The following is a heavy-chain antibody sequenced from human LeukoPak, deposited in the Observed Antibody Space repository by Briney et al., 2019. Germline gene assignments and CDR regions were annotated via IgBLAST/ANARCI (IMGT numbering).Heavy chain of an antibody. V-gene: IGHV1-69*13. CDR2: IIPIFGTA. CDR1: GGTFSSYA. CDR3: ARGPYSGSYWEYFDY. Sequence: ASVTVSCKASGGTFSSYAISWVRQAPGQGLEWMGGIIPIFGTANYAQKFQGRVTITADESTSTAYMELSSLRSEDTAVYYCARGPYSGSYWEYFDYWGQGTLVTVSS. J-gene: IGHJ4*02. D-gene: IGHD1-26*01.